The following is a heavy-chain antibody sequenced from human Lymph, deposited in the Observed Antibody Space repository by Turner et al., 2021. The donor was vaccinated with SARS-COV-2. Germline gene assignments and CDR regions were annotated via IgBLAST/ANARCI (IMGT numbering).Heavy chain of an antibody. CDR3: ARDSPYCSSTSCYDP. Sequence: QVQLVQSGAEVKKTGSSEKVSCKASGGTFSSYAITGVRQATGQGLEWMGGIIPILAIANYAQKFQGRVTITADKSTSTAYMELSSLRSEDTAVYYCARDSPYCSSTSCYDPWGQGTLVTVSS. CDR1: GGTFSSYA. D-gene: IGHD2-2*01. J-gene: IGHJ5*02. V-gene: IGHV1-69*10. CDR2: IIPILAIA.